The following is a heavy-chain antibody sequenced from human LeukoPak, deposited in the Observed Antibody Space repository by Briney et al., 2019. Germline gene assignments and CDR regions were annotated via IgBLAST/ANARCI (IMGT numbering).Heavy chain of an antibody. D-gene: IGHD6-13*01. V-gene: IGHV4-59*08. CDR2: XYYSGST. Sequence: SLXCTVSXGSXSSXXWSWIXQXPXXGXXXXXXXYYSGSTNYNPSLKSRVTISVDTSKNQFSLKLSSVTAADTAVYYCARRTPRIAAAVYYYYGMDVWGQGTTVTVSS. CDR3: ARRTPRIAAAVYYYYGMDV. CDR1: XGSXSSXX. J-gene: IGHJ6*02.